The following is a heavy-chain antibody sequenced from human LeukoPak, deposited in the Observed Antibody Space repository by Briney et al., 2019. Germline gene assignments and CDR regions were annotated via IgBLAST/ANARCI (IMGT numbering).Heavy chain of an antibody. CDR1: GFTFSSYE. Sequence: GGSLRLSCAASGFTFSSYEMNWVRQAPGKGLEWVSYISSSGSTIYYADSVKGRFTISRDNAKNSLYLQMNSLRAEDTAVYYCARALSGDYGDGIWGQGTLVTVSS. CDR3: ARALSGDYGDGI. J-gene: IGHJ4*02. V-gene: IGHV3-48*03. CDR2: ISSSGSTI. D-gene: IGHD4-17*01.